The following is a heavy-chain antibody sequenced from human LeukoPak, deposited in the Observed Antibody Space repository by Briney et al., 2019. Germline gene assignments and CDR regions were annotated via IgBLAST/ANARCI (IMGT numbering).Heavy chain of an antibody. CDR1: GFTFSNSD. J-gene: IGHJ6*01. CDR2: IVAGRDT. D-gene: IGHD6-13*01. CDR3: AREVADRSSSDWGLDV. V-gene: IGHV3-13*04. Sequence: GGSLRLSCAAPGFTFSNSDMHWVRQVTGKGLGWVSAIVAGRDTYDADSVKGRFTISRENAKNSWYLQMNSLRAGDTAVYYCAREVADRSSSDWGLDVWGKGTTVTVSS.